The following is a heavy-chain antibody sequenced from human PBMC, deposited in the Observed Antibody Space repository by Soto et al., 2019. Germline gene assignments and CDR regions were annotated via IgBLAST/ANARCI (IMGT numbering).Heavy chain of an antibody. V-gene: IGHV1-3*01. CDR3: ARFGPDSSGYYP. CDR1: GYTFTSYA. Sequence: ASVKVSCKASGYTFTSYAMHWVRQAPGQRLEWMGWINAGNGNTKYSQKFQGRDTITRDTSASTAYMELSSLRSEDTAVYYCARFGPDSSGYYPWGQRTLVTVSS. CDR2: INAGNGNT. J-gene: IGHJ5*02. D-gene: IGHD3-22*01.